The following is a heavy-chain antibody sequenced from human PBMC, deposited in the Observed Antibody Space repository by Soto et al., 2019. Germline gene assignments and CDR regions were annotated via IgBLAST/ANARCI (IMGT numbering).Heavy chain of an antibody. CDR1: GFTVSSNY. D-gene: IGHD3-22*01. CDR3: ARDRVESGYPAYLQH. Sequence: EVQLVESGGGLIQPGGSLRLSCAASGFTVSSNYMSWVRPAPGKGLEWVSVMYSGGSTYYADSVKGRFTISRDNSKNTLYLQMNSLRAYDTAVYYCARDRVESGYPAYLQHWGQGTLVTVSS. J-gene: IGHJ1*01. V-gene: IGHV3-53*01. CDR2: MYSGGST.